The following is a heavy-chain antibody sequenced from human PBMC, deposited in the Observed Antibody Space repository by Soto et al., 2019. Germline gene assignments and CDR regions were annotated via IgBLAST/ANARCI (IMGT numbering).Heavy chain of an antibody. D-gene: IGHD3-10*01. CDR3: ARGPPFGY. CDR2: IYHGVST. V-gene: IGHV4-30-2*01. Sequence: PSETLSLTCAVSGGSISSGGYSWSWIRQPPGKGLEWIGYIYHGVSTYYNPSLKSRVTIPVDRSKNQFSLKLSSVTAADTAVYYCARGPPFGYWGQGTLVTVSS. J-gene: IGHJ4*02. CDR1: GGSISSGGYS.